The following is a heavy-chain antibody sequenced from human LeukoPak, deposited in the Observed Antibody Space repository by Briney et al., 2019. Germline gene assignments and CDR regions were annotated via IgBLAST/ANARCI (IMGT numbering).Heavy chain of an antibody. D-gene: IGHD6-19*01. CDR3: ARYSSGRPYHFDY. CDR1: GGSIMSYY. CDR2: IYYSGNT. V-gene: IGHV4-59*01. J-gene: IGHJ4*02. Sequence: PSETLSLTCTVSGGSIMSYYWSWIRQPPGKGLEWIGYIYYSGNTNYNPSLKSRVTISVDTSKNQFSLKLSSVTAADTAVYYCARYSSGRPYHFDYWGQGILVTVSS.